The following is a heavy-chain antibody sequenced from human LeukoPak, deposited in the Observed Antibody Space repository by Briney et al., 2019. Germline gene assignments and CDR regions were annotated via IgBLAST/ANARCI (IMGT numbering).Heavy chain of an antibody. J-gene: IGHJ4*02. CDR2: INPNSGGT. D-gene: IGHD2-21*01. V-gene: IGHV1-2*02. CDR1: GYTFTSYD. Sequence: ASVKVSCKASGYTFTSYDINWVRQAPGQGLEWMGWINPNSGGTNYAQKFQGRVTMTRDTSISTAYMELSRLRSDDTAVYYCASVLLAYCGGDCPPGYWGQGTLVTVSS. CDR3: ASVLLAYCGGDCPPGY.